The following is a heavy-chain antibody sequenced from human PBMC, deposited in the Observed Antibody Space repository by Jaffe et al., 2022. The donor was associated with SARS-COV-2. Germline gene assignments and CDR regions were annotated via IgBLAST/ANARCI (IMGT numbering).Heavy chain of an antibody. CDR2: ISAYNGNS. V-gene: IGHV1-18*01. CDR3: ARVNGAVSAANY. D-gene: IGHD6-25*01. CDR1: GYTFTTFG. Sequence: QIQLVQSGAEVKKPGASVKVSCKASGYTFTTFGITWVRQAPGQGLEWMGWISAYNGNSNYAQKLQDRVTMTTDTSTNTAYMELRSLRSDDTAVYYCARVNGAVSAANYWGQGTLVTVSS. J-gene: IGHJ4*02.